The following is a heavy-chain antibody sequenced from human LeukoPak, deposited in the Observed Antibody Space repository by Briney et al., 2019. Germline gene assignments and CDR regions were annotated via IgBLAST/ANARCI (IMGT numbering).Heavy chain of an antibody. CDR1: GFTFSSYG. V-gene: IGHV3-30*18. D-gene: IGHD2-15*01. CDR2: ISYDGSNK. Sequence: GRSLRLSCAASGFTFSSYGMHWVRQAPGKGLEWVAVISYDGSNKYYADSVKGRFTISRDNSKNTLYLQMNSLRAEDTAVYYCAKDEVVVAASFDYWGQGTLVTVSS. J-gene: IGHJ4*02. CDR3: AKDEVVVAASFDY.